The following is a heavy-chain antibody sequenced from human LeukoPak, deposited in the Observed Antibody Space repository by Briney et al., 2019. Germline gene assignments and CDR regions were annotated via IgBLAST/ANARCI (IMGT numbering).Heavy chain of an antibody. CDR3: ARRNIDTRWSFDS. CDR2: IKDDGSQK. CDR1: RFIFSNYW. J-gene: IGHJ4*02. D-gene: IGHD2-15*01. Sequence: SGGSLRRSGEASRFIFSNYWMSWVRQAPGKGLEWVANIKDDGSQKNYIDSVKGRFTISRDNAKASLFLQMNSLSSEDTAVYYCARRNIDTRWSFDSWGQGTLVTVSS. V-gene: IGHV3-7*01.